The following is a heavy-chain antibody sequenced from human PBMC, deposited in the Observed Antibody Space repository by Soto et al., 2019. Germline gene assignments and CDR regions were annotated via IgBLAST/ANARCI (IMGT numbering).Heavy chain of an antibody. V-gene: IGHV3-30-3*01. D-gene: IGHD2-2*01. CDR3: AGNQGRSITSQLDY. CDR2: ISYDGSNT. J-gene: IGHJ4*02. Sequence: GGSLRLSCAVSGFTFSTYAMHWVRQDPGKELEWVAVISYDGSNTYYADSVKGRFTISVDNILYLQMNSLRAEDTAVYYCAGNQGRSITSQLDYWGQGTLVTVSS. CDR1: GFTFSTYA.